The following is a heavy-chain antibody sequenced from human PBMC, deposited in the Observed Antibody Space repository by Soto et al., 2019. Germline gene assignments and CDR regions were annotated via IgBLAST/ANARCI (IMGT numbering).Heavy chain of an antibody. Sequence: GASVKVSCKASGYTFTSYAMHWVRQAPGQRLEWTGWIYAGNGNTKYSQKFQGRVTITRDTSASTAYMELSSLRSEDTAVYYCARGLPLAADYWGQGTLVTVSS. J-gene: IGHJ4*02. CDR3: ARGLPLAADY. V-gene: IGHV1-3*01. CDR1: GYTFTSYA. CDR2: IYAGNGNT.